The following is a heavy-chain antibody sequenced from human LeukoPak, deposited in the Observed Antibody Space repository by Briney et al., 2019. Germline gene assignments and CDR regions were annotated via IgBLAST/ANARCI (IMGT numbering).Heavy chain of an antibody. Sequence: GESLKISCKGSGYSFTSYWIGWVRQMPGKGLEWMGIIYPGDSDTRYSPSFQGQVTISADKSISTAYLQWSSLKASDTAMYYCASVTSITIFGVVSSWFDPWGQRTLVTVSS. J-gene: IGHJ5*02. V-gene: IGHV5-51*01. CDR2: IYPGDSDT. CDR1: GYSFTSYW. CDR3: ASVTSITIFGVVSSWFDP. D-gene: IGHD3-3*01.